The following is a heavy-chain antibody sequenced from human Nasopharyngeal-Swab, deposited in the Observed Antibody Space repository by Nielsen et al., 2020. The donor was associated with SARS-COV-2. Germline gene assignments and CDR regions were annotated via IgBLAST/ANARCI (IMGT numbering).Heavy chain of an antibody. CDR2: INPDSGDT. V-gene: IGHV1-2*02. J-gene: IGHJ4*02. CDR1: GYTFTDYY. Sequence: ASVKVSCKTSGYTFTDYYIHWLRQVPGQGLEWVGCINPDSGDTKYAQKFQGRVTVSSDRSRSTAYIELSRLRSDDTAVYYCARDYYDNYDSDYWGQGTLVIVSS. CDR3: ARDYYDNYDSDY. D-gene: IGHD3-22*01.